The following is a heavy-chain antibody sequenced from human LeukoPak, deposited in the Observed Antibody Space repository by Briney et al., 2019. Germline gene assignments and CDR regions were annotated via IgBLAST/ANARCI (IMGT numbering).Heavy chain of an antibody. Sequence: SETLSLTCTVSGGSISSYYWSWIRQPAGKGLEWIGRIYTSGSTNYNPSLKSRVTMLVDTSKNQFSLKLSSVTAADTAVYYCARVSDATGTTYGDFDYWGQGTLVTVSS. CDR1: GGSISSYY. V-gene: IGHV4-4*07. D-gene: IGHD1-7*01. CDR3: ARVSDATGTTYGDFDY. CDR2: IYTSGST. J-gene: IGHJ4*02.